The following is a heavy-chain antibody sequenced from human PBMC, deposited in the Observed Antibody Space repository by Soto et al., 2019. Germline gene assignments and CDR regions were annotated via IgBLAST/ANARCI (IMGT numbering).Heavy chain of an antibody. CDR3: ARDVDWACDH. D-gene: IGHD3-9*01. J-gene: IGHJ4*02. V-gene: IGHV3-48*01. CDR2: ITTMSSAK. Sequence: EVRLVESGGSFVQPGGSLSLSCAASGFTFSSYSMIWVRQAPGKGLEWLSYITTMSSAKDYADSVKGRFTISRDNAKNSLYLQMSSLRAEDTAVYYCARDVDWACDHWGQGTLVTVSS. CDR1: GFTFSSYS.